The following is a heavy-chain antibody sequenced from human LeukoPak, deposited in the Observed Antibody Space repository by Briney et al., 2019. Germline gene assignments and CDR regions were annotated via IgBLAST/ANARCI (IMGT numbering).Heavy chain of an antibody. CDR2: IGTTGGTI. CDR3: ARLTRVSQGQDAFDI. V-gene: IGHV3-48*03. Sequence: GGSLRLSCAASGFNFRNFEMTWVRQAPGKGLEWVSYIGTTGGTIYHADSVKGRFTTSRDNSNNSLSLHMHSLRAEDTAVYYCARLTRVSQGQDAFDIWGQGTVVAVSS. D-gene: IGHD6-6*01. J-gene: IGHJ3*02. CDR1: GFNFRNFE.